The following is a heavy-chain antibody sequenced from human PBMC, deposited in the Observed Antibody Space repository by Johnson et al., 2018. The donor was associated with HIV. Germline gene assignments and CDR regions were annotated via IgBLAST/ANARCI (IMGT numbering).Heavy chain of an antibody. D-gene: IGHD3-22*01. CDR1: GFTFSDYY. V-gene: IGHV3-11*01. Sequence: QVQLVESGGGLVKPGGSLRLSCAGSGFTFSDYYMSWIRQAPGKGLEWVSYISSSGSTIYYADSVKGRFTISRDNAKKSLYLQMNSLRAEDTAVYYCARETSPYYYDSSGYYSHDAFDIWGQGTMVTVSS. CDR3: ARETSPYYYDSSGYYSHDAFDI. J-gene: IGHJ3*02. CDR2: ISSSGSTI.